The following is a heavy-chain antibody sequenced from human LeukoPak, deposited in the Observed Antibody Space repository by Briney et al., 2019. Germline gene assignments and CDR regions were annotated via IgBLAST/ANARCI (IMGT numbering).Heavy chain of an antibody. CDR2: IIPIFGTA. V-gene: IGHV1-69*05. Sequence: ASVKVSCKASGGTFSSYAISWVRQAPGQGLEWMGRIIPIFGTANYAQKFQGRVTITTDESTSTAYMELSSLGSEDTAVYYCARVPGYDFWSGYYDYWGQGTLVTVSS. J-gene: IGHJ4*02. CDR3: ARVPGYDFWSGYYDY. D-gene: IGHD3-3*01. CDR1: GGTFSSYA.